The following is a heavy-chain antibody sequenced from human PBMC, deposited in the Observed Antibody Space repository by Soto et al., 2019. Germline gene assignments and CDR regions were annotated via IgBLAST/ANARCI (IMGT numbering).Heavy chain of an antibody. Sequence: SETLSLTCTVSGGSISSSSYYWGWIRQPPGKGLEWIGSIYYSGSTYYNPSLKSRVTISVDTSKNQFSLKLSSVTAADTAVYYCARPSRFGELSYWGQGTLVTVSS. CDR1: GGSISSSSYY. CDR2: IYYSGST. V-gene: IGHV4-39*01. J-gene: IGHJ4*02. CDR3: ARPSRFGELSY. D-gene: IGHD3-10*02.